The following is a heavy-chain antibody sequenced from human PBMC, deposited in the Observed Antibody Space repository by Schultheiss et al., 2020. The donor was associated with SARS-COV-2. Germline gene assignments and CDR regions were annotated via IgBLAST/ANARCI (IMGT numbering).Heavy chain of an antibody. CDR1: GFTVSSNY. CDR2: IYSGGST. CDR3: ARDLGGEYFDY. Sequence: GGSLRLSCAASGFTVSSNYMSWVRQAPGKGLEWVSVIYSGGSTYYADSVKGRFTISRDNSKNTLYLQMNSLRAEDTAVYYCARDLGGEYFDYWGQGTLVTVSS. V-gene: IGHV3-53*01. J-gene: IGHJ4*02. D-gene: IGHD3-16*01.